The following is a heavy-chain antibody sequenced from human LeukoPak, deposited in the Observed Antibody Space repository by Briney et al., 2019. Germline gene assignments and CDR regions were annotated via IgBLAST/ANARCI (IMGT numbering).Heavy chain of an antibody. CDR3: ARKGEVGLDY. J-gene: IGHJ4*02. Sequence: ASVKVSCKASGYTFTGYYMHWVRQAPGQGLEWMGWINTNTGNPTYAQGFTGRFVFSLDTSVSTAYLQISSLKAEDTAVYCCARKGEVGLDYWGQGTLVTVSS. CDR2: INTNTGNP. D-gene: IGHD2-2*01. V-gene: IGHV7-4-1*02. CDR1: GYTFTGYY.